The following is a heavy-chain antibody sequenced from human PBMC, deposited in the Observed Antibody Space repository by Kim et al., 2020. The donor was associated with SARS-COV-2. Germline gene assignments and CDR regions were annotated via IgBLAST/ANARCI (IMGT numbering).Heavy chain of an antibody. Sequence: GGSLRLSCAASGFTFDDYAMHWVRQAPGKGLEWVSGISWNSGSIGYADSVKGRFTISRDNAKNSLYLQMNSLRAEDTALYYCAKDGLRSSYGFSLAGYYYYGMDVWGQGTTVTVSS. CDR1: GFTFDDYA. CDR3: AKDGLRSSYGFSLAGYYYYGMDV. CDR2: ISWNSGSI. D-gene: IGHD5-18*01. J-gene: IGHJ6*02. V-gene: IGHV3-9*01.